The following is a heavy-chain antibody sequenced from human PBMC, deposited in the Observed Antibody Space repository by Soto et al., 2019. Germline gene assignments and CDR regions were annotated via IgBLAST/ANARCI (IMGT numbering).Heavy chain of an antibody. J-gene: IGHJ3*02. CDR2: IDPSDSYT. D-gene: IGHD3-9*01. CDR1: GDSFTSYW. Sequence: GESHRISERGSGDSFTSYWGSWVSQMPGKGLEWMGRIDPSDSYTNYSPSFQGHVTISADKSFSTSYLQWSSLKASDTAMYYCASPNPYYDILPGTQNDAFDIWGQGTMVTVSS. CDR3: ASPNPYYDILPGTQNDAFDI. V-gene: IGHV5-10-1*01.